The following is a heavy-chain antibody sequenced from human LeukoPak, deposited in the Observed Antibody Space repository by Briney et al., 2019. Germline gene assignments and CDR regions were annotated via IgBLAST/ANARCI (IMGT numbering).Heavy chain of an antibody. CDR2: INHSGST. D-gene: IGHD6-13*01. J-gene: IGHJ3*02. Sequence: SETLSLTCTVSGGSISSYYWSWIRQPPGKGLEWIGEINHSGSTNYNPSLKSRVTISVDTSKNQFSLKLSSVTAADTAAYYCARADYFIAAAAFDIWGQGTMVTVSS. CDR1: GGSISSYY. CDR3: ARADYFIAAAAFDI. V-gene: IGHV4-34*01.